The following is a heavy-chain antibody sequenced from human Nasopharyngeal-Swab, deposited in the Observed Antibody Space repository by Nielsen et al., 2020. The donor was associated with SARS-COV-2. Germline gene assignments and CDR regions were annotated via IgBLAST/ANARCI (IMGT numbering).Heavy chain of an antibody. D-gene: IGHD6-13*01. Sequence: GGSLRLSCAASGFTFDDYAMHWVRQAPGKGLEWVSGISWNSGSIGYADSVKGRFTISRDNAKNSLYLQMNSLRAEDTAVYYCAPPAGDAFDIWGQGTMVTVSS. CDR3: APPAGDAFDI. CDR1: GFTFDDYA. CDR2: ISWNSGSI. J-gene: IGHJ3*02. V-gene: IGHV3-9*01.